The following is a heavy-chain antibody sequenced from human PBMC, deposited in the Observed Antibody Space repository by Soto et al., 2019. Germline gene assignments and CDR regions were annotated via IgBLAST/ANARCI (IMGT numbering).Heavy chain of an antibody. V-gene: IGHV3-53*01. J-gene: IGHJ6*02. CDR3: ARDPGGSGSYYPDAGNYYYYGMDV. D-gene: IGHD3-10*01. CDR2: IYTGGST. CDR1: GFTVSRDY. Sequence: HPGGSLRLSCAASGFTVSRDYMSWVRQAPGPGLEWVSVIYTGGSTYYADSVKGRFTFSRDNSKNTLYLQMNSLRAEDTAVYYCARDPGGSGSYYPDAGNYYYYGMDVWGQGT.